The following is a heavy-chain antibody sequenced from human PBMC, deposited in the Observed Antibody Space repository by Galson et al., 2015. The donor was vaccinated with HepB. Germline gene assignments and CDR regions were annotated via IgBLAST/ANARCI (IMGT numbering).Heavy chain of an antibody. V-gene: IGHV1-2*06. CDR3: ASEKVVVGGSRRYFQH. J-gene: IGHJ1*01. CDR2: INPNSGGT. D-gene: IGHD2-15*01. CDR1: GYTFTGYY. Sequence: SVKVSCKASGYTFTGYYMHWVRQAPGQGLEWMGRINPNSGGTNYAQKFQGRVTMTRDTSISTAYMELSRLRSDDTAVYYCASEKVVVGGSRRYFQHWGQGTLVTVSS.